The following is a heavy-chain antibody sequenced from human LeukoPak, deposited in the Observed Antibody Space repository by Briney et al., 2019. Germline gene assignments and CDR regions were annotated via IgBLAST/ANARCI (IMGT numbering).Heavy chain of an antibody. Sequence: GGSLRLSCVASGFTFSSRDWMTWVRQAPGKGLEWVANIKQDGSEKNYVDSVRGRFTISRDNAKTSLYLQMISLRAEDTAVYYCARHLSGVTGYTYGRGIDYWGQGTLVTVSS. CDR1: GFTFSSRDW. J-gene: IGHJ4*02. CDR3: ARHLSGVTGYTYGRGIDY. D-gene: IGHD5-18*01. V-gene: IGHV3-7*01. CDR2: IKQDGSEK.